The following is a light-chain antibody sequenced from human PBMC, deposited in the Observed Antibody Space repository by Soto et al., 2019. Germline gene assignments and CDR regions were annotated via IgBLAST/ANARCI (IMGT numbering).Light chain of an antibody. CDR2: KAS. Sequence: DIQMTQSPSTLSASVGDRVTITCRASQSISSWVAWYQQKPGKAPNLLIYKASSLESGVTSRFSSSGYVTEFTLTVSDLQADYFATYYREQDHVFSWSCGEGTMVEIK. CDR3: EQDHVFSWS. CDR1: QSISSW. V-gene: IGKV1-5*03. J-gene: IGKJ1*01.